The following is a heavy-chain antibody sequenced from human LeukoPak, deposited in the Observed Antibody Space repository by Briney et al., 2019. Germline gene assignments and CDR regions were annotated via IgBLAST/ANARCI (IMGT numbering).Heavy chain of an antibody. J-gene: IGHJ4*02. CDR2: IYYSGST. CDR1: GGSISSYY. CDR3: AREGRSSTSGY. D-gene: IGHD2-2*01. Sequence: SETLSLTCTVSGGSISSYYWNWIRQPPGKGLEWIGYIYYSGSTNHNPSLKSRVSISVDTSKNRFSLKLTSVTAADTAVYYCAREGRSSTSGYWGQGTLVSVSS. V-gene: IGHV4-59*01.